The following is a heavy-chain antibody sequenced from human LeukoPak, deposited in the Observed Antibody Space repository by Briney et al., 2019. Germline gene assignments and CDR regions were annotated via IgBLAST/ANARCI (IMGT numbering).Heavy chain of an antibody. V-gene: IGHV3-23*01. CDR3: AKDRSSGWYLDAFDI. D-gene: IGHD6-19*01. CDR2: IIGSGGST. J-gene: IGHJ3*02. Sequence: PGASLRLSCAPSGFTFSSYAMSSARQAPGKGLEWVSSIIGSGGSTYYADSVKGRFTISRDNSKNTLYLQMNSLRAEDTAVYYCAKDRSSGWYLDAFDIWGQGTMVTVSS. CDR1: GFTFSSYA.